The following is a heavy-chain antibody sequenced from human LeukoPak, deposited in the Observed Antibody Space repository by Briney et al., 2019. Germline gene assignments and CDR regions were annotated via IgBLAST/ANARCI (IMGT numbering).Heavy chain of an antibody. J-gene: IGHJ4*02. CDR1: GGSISSSGYY. CDR3: ARGIADPYSFDS. Sequence: SETLSLTCTVSGGSISSSGYYWGWIRQPPGKGLECIGIMSYSGSTYYNPSLKSRVTMSVDTSKNHFSLKLSSVTAADTAVYYCARGIADPYSFDSWGQGTLVTVSS. V-gene: IGHV4-39*02. D-gene: IGHD6-13*01. CDR2: MSYSGST.